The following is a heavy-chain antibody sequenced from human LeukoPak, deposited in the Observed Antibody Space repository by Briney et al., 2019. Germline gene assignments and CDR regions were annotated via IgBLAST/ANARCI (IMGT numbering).Heavy chain of an antibody. CDR3: ARHDALYYYYGSGRVSYFDY. Sequence: SETLSLTCTVSGGSINSNTYFWGWIRQPPGKELEWIGSIYYSGSTYYNPSLKSRVTISADTSKNQFSLKLSSVTAADTAVYYCARHDALYYYYGSGRVSYFDYWGQGTLVTVSS. D-gene: IGHD3-10*01. CDR1: GGSINSNTYF. J-gene: IGHJ4*02. CDR2: IYYSGST. V-gene: IGHV4-39*01.